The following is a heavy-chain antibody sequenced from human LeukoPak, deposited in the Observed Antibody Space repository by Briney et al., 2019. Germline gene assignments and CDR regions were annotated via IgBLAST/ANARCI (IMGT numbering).Heavy chain of an antibody. Sequence: KPSETLSLTCAVYGGSFSGYYWSWIRQPPGKGLEWIGEINHSGSTNYNPSLKSRVTISVDTSKNQFSLKLSSVTAADTAVYYCARMPGRVVVPAAIVDAFDIWGQGTMVTVSS. D-gene: IGHD2-2*02. V-gene: IGHV4-34*01. J-gene: IGHJ3*02. CDR1: GGSFSGYY. CDR2: INHSGST. CDR3: ARMPGRVVVPAAIVDAFDI.